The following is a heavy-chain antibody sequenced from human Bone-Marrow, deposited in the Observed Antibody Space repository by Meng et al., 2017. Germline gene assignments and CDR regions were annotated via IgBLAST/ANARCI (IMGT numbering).Heavy chain of an antibody. J-gene: IGHJ4*02. Sequence: GESLKISCAASGFTFSNAWMSWVRQAPGKGLEWVGRIKSKTDGGTTDYAAPVKGRFTISRDDSKNTPYLQMNSLKTEDTAVYYCTTAAELTAMVYYFDYWGQGTLVTVSS. D-gene: IGHD5-18*01. CDR2: IKSKTDGGTT. CDR1: GFTFSNAW. CDR3: TTAAELTAMVYYFDY. V-gene: IGHV3-15*01.